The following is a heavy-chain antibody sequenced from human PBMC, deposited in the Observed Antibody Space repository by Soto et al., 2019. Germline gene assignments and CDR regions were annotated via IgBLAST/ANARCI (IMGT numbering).Heavy chain of an antibody. V-gene: IGHV3-21*01. J-gene: IGHJ4*02. CDR1: GFTFSSYS. D-gene: IGHD2-15*01. CDR2: ISTSSSYK. Sequence: EVQLVESGGGLVKPGGSLRLSCAAAGFTFSSYSMNWVRQAPGKGLEWVSSISTSSSYKYYADSVKGRFTISRDNAKNSLYQQMNSLRAEDTAVYYCARDGVGVAATHYFHYWGQGTLVTASS. CDR3: ARDGVGVAATHYFHY.